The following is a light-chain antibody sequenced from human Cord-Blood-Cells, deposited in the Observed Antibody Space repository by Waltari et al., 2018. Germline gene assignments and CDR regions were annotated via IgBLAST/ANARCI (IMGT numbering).Light chain of an antibody. CDR1: SSDVGGYNY. J-gene: IGLJ1*01. CDR3: CSCARSYTYD. V-gene: IGLV2-11*01. CDR2: DVS. Sequence: QSALTQPRPVPGSPGQSVTTSCTGTSSDVGGYNYVSWYQQHPGKAPKLMSYDVSKRPAGVRDRFSVSKSGTTASRTISGLQAEDEDDDYCCSCARSYTYDFRTGTKVTAL.